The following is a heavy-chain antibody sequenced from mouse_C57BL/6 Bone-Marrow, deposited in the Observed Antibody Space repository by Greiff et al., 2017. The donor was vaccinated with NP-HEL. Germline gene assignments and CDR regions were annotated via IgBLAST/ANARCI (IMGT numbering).Heavy chain of an antibody. CDR3: ARAGYQLLDY. J-gene: IGHJ2*01. CDR1: GYTFTDYN. Sequence: VQLKQSGPELVKPGASVKMSCKASGYTFTDYNMHWVKQSHGKSLEWIGYINPNNGGTSYNQKFKGKATLTVNKSSSTAYMELRSLTSEDSAVYYCARAGYQLLDYWGQGTTLTVSS. V-gene: IGHV1-22*01. CDR2: INPNNGGT. D-gene: IGHD2-2*01.